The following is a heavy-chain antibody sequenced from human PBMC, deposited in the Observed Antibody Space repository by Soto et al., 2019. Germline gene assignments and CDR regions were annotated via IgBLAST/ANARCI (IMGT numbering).Heavy chain of an antibody. J-gene: IGHJ6*02. D-gene: IGHD2-15*01. CDR2: ISFDGSNK. CDR3: ARDVVVVAATPDYYYYYGMDV. V-gene: IGHV3-30*04. Sequence: GGSLRLSCAASGFTFSSYAMHWVRQAPGKGLEWVAVISFDGSNKYYADSVKGRFTISGDNSKNTPYLQMNSLRAEDTAVYYCARDVVVVAATPDYYYYYGMDVWGQGTTVTVSS. CDR1: GFTFSSYA.